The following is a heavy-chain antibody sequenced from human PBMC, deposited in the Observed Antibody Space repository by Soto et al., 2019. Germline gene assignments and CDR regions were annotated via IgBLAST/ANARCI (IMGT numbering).Heavy chain of an antibody. V-gene: IGHV4-59*01. CDR2: IYYSGST. J-gene: IGHJ5*02. CDR1: GGSISSYY. Sequence: SETLSLTCTVSGGSISSYYWSWIRQPPGKGLEWIGYIYYSGSTNYNPSLKSRVTISVDTSKNQFSLKLSSVTAADTAVYYCAREGTSSRYLTNWFDPWGQGTLVTVSS. D-gene: IGHD6-25*01. CDR3: AREGTSSRYLTNWFDP.